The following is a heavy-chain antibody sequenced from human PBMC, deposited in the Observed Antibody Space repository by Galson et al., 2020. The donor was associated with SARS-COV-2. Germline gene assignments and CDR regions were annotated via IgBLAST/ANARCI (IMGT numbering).Heavy chain of an antibody. V-gene: IGHV3-23*01. CDR2: ISGSVGST. Sequence: GGSLRLSCAASGFTFSSYAMSWVRQAPGKGLEWVSAISGSVGSTYYADSVKGRFTISRANSKNTLYFEMSSLRGEDTAVYYCVKEGYCSGCRCKAVDYYYYGMDVWGQGTTVTVSS. CDR3: VKEGYCSGCRCKAVDYYYYGMDV. J-gene: IGHJ6*02. D-gene: IGHD2-15*01. CDR1: GFTFSSYA.